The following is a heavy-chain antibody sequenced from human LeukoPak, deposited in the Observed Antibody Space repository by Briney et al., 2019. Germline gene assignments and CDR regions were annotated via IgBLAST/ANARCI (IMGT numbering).Heavy chain of an antibody. CDR3: ARDTGDVGSAQPDY. J-gene: IGHJ4*02. CDR2: ISSSSSTI. V-gene: IGHV3-48*01. CDR1: GFTFSSYS. Sequence: PGGSLRLSCAASGFTFSSYSMSWVRQAPGKGLEWVSYISSSSSTIYYADSVKGRFTISRDNSKNTLYLHMNSLRAEDTAVYYCARDTGDVGSAQPDYWGQGTLVTVSS. D-gene: IGHD2-15*01.